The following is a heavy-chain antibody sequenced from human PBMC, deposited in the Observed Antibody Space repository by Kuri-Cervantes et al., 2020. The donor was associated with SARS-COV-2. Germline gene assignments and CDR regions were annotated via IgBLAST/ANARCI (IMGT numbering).Heavy chain of an antibody. CDR2: IYYNGVT. V-gene: IGHV4-31*03. CDR3: VTDKPSYGGNGYLQL. J-gene: IGHJ1*01. D-gene: IGHD4-23*01. CDR1: GGSIRRGAYY. Sequence: LRLSCPVYGGSIRRGAYYCHWVRHRPGKGLEWIGNIYYNGVTYYNPSLKSRVTITVDTSKNQFSLKLRSMTAADTAVYYCVTDKPSYGGNGYLQLWGQGTLVTVSS.